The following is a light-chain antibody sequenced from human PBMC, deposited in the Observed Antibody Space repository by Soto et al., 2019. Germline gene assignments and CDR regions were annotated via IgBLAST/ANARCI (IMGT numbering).Light chain of an antibody. CDR3: SSYTSSSTLREG. J-gene: IGLJ2*01. CDR2: EVS. Sequence: QSALTQPASVSGSPGQSITISCTGTSSDVGGYNYVSWYQQHPGKAPKLMIYEVSNRPSGVSNRFSGSKSGNTASLTISGLQAEDEAYYYCSSYTSSSTLREGFGGGTKVTVL. V-gene: IGLV2-14*01. CDR1: SSDVGGYNY.